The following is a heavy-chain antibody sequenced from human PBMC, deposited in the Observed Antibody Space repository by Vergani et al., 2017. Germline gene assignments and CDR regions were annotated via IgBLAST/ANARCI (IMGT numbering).Heavy chain of an antibody. CDR1: GFTFDDYA. CDR3: ANDMRYCSSGSCDAI. V-gene: IGHV3-9*01. Sequence: EVQLVESGGGLVQPGRSLRLSCAASGFTFDDYAMHWVRQAPGKGLEWVSGISWNSGSIGYADSVKGRFTISRDNAKNSLYLQMNSLRAEDTALYYCANDMRYCSSGSCDAIWGQGTMVTVSS. J-gene: IGHJ3*02. CDR2: ISWNSGSI. D-gene: IGHD2-15*01.